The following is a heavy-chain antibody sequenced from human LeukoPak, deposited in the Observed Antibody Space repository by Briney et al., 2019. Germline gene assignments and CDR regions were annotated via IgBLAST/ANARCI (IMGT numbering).Heavy chain of an antibody. CDR1: RFTFSSYG. V-gene: IGHV3-30*02. D-gene: IGHD1-26*01. CDR3: AKGYGWEASSYYYYMDV. CDR2: IRYDGSNK. Sequence: GGSLRLSCAASRFTFSSYGMHLGRQAPGEGLERVACIRYDGSNKYYAASVKGRFTISSANSKNTPYLQMNSLRAEDTAVYYCAKGYGWEASSYYYYMDVWGKGTTVTISS. J-gene: IGHJ6*03.